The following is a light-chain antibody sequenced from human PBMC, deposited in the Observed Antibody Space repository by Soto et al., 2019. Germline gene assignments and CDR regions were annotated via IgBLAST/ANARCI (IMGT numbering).Light chain of an antibody. CDR3: QQYGTSPWT. CDR2: AAS. Sequence: EIVLTQSPGTLSLSPGERATLSCRASQSVTTNYLAWYQQKPGRPPRLLIYAASSRATGIPDRFSGSGSGTDFTLTISRLEPEDFVVYYCQQYGTSPWTFGQGTNVEIK. CDR1: QSVTTNY. V-gene: IGKV3-20*01. J-gene: IGKJ1*01.